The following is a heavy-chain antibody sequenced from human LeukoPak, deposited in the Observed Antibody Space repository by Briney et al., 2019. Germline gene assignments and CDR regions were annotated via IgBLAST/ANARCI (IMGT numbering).Heavy chain of an antibody. V-gene: IGHV1-3*01. CDR2: INAGNGNT. CDR3: ARDLALRQDVKLYYYYYGMDV. CDR1: GGTFSSYA. D-gene: IGHD3-10*01. J-gene: IGHJ6*02. Sequence: ASVKVSCKASGGTFSSYAISWVRQAPGQRLEWMGWINAGNGNTKYSQKFQGRVTITRDTSASTAYMELRSLRSEDTAVYYCARDLALRQDVKLYYYYYGMDVWGQGTTVTVSS.